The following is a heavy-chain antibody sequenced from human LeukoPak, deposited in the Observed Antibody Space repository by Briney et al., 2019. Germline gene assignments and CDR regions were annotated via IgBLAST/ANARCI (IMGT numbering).Heavy chain of an antibody. V-gene: IGHV3-53*01. J-gene: IGHJ5*02. CDR3: ARELSYGDYTNWFDP. CDR1: GFTVSSNY. Sequence: QSGGSLRLSCAASGFTVSSNYMSWVRQAPGKGLEWVSVIYSGGSTYYADSVKGRFTISRDNSKNTLYLQMNSLRAEDTAVYYCARELSYGDYTNWFDPWGQGTLVTVSS. CDR2: IYSGGST. D-gene: IGHD4-17*01.